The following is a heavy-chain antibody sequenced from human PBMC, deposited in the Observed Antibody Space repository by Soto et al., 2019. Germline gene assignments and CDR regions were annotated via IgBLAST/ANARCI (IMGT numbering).Heavy chain of an antibody. V-gene: IGHV4-4*07. CDR1: GGSISSYY. D-gene: IGHD2-2*01. CDR3: ARDLLRTVVPAAMGWFDP. Sequence: SETLSLTCTVSGGSISSYYWSWIRQPAGKGLEWIGRIYTSGSTNYNPSLKSRVTMSVDTSKNQFSLKLSSVTAADTAVYYCARDLLRTVVPAAMGWFDPWGQGTLVTVSS. J-gene: IGHJ5*02. CDR2: IYTSGST.